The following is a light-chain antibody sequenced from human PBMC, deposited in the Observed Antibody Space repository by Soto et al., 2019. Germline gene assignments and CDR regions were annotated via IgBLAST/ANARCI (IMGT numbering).Light chain of an antibody. CDR1: QSVSSSY. CDR2: GAS. J-gene: IGKJ1*01. Sequence: EIVWTQSPGTLSLSPGERATLSCRASQSVSSSYLAWYQQKPCQAPRLLIYGASSRATGIPDRFSGSGSGTDFTLTISRLEPEDFAVYYGQQYGSSLTWTFGQGTKVDIK. V-gene: IGKV3-20*01. CDR3: QQYGSSLTWT.